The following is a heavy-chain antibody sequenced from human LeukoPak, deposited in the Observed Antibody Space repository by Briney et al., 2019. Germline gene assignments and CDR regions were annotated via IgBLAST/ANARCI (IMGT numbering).Heavy chain of an antibody. D-gene: IGHD2-2*01. CDR2: ISGSGGST. Sequence: GGSLRLSCAASGFTFSSYAMSWVRQVPGKGLEWVSGISGSGGSTYYADSVKGRFPISRDNSKNTLYLQMNSLRAEDTAVYYCAKGTVVVPAAMNWGQGTLVTVSS. J-gene: IGHJ4*02. V-gene: IGHV3-23*01. CDR3: AKGTVVVPAAMN. CDR1: GFTFSSYA.